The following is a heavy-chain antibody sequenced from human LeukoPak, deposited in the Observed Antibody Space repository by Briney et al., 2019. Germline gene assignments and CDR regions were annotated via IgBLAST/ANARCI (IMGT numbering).Heavy chain of an antibody. CDR1: GGSISSYH. V-gene: IGHV4-59*01. CDR2: IYYSGST. Sequence: SETLSLTYTVSGGSISSYHWSWIRQPPGKGLEWIGYIYYSGSTNYNPSLKSRVTISVDTSKNQFSLKLSSVTAADTAVYYCARGRIPVAGTKNYFDYWGQGTLVTVSS. D-gene: IGHD6-19*01. J-gene: IGHJ4*02. CDR3: ARGRIPVAGTKNYFDY.